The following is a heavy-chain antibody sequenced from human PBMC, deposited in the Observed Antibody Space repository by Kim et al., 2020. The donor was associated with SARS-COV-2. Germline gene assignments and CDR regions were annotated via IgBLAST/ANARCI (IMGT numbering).Heavy chain of an antibody. Sequence: SETLSLTCTVSGGSISSNSYYWGWIRQPPGKGPEWIGSIYYSGSTSYNPSLKSRVTISLHTSKSQFSLKLSSVTAADTAVYFCARHPLLLIAAVIRGFDYWGQGTLVTVSS. J-gene: IGHJ4*02. D-gene: IGHD6-13*01. CDR3: ARHPLLLIAAVIRGFDY. CDR2: IYYSGST. CDR1: GGSISSNSYY. V-gene: IGHV4-39*01.